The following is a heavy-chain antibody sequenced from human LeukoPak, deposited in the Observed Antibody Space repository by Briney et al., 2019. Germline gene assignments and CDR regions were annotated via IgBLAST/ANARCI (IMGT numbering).Heavy chain of an antibody. CDR2: TYYRSKWYN. CDR1: GDIISSNSAA. CDR3: ARSAYSSGWYDDY. Sequence: SQTLSLTCAISGDIISSNSAAWNWIRQSPSRGLEWLGRTYYRSKWYNDYAVSVKSRITINPDTSKNQFSLQLNSVTPEDTAVYYCARSAYSSGWYDDYWGQGTLVTVSS. J-gene: IGHJ4*02. V-gene: IGHV6-1*01. D-gene: IGHD6-19*01.